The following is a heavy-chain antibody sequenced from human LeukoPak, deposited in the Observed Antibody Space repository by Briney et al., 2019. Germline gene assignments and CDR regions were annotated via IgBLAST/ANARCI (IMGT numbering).Heavy chain of an antibody. CDR2: ISSGSSTI. CDR1: GFTFSIYS. D-gene: IGHD4-17*01. J-gene: IGHJ4*02. Sequence: GGSLRLSCAASGFTFSIYSMNWVRQAPGKGLEWVSYISSGSSTIYYADSVKGRFTISRDNANNSLYLQMNSLRDEDTAVYYCARDSHDYGDYGMRHFDCWGQGTLVTVSS. V-gene: IGHV3-48*02. CDR3: ARDSHDYGDYGMRHFDC.